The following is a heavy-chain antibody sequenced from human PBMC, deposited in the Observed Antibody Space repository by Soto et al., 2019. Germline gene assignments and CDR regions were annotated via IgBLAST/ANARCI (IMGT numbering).Heavy chain of an antibody. J-gene: IGHJ4*02. CDR3: ARGCSSTSCYGGSFDY. V-gene: IGHV4-34*01. Sequence: QVQLQQWGAGLLKPSETLSLTCAVYGGSFSGYYWSWIRQPPGKGLEWIGEINHSGSTNYSPSLKSRVTISVDTSKNQFSLKLSSVTAADTAVYYCARGCSSTSCYGGSFDYWGQGTLVTVSS. D-gene: IGHD2-2*01. CDR2: INHSGST. CDR1: GGSFSGYY.